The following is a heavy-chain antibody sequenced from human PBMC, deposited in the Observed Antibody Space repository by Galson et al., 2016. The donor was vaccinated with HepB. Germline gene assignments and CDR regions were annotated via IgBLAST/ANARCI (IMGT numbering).Heavy chain of an antibody. CDR2: IYPGDSHT. CDR3: AKRMGGVVGDYYFDC. CDR1: GDSFTRYW. D-gene: IGHD2-21*02. V-gene: IGHV5-51*01. Sequence: QSGAEVKKPGESLKISCKGSGDSFTRYWIGRVRQMPGKGLEWMGIIYPGDSHTIYSPTLQGQVTISADKSVSTVYLQWSSLKASDTANYYCAKRMGGVVGDYYFDCWGQGTLVTVSS. J-gene: IGHJ4*02.